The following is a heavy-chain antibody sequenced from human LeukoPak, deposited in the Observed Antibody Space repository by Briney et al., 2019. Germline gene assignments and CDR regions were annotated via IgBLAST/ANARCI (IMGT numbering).Heavy chain of an antibody. J-gene: IGHJ5*02. Sequence: GASVKVSCKASGYTFTGYYIHWVRQAPGQGFEWMGWINPNSGDTNFAQQFQGRVTMTRDTSISAAYIELSSLRSDDTAVYYCARHVASSVWFDPWGQGTLVTVSS. V-gene: IGHV1-2*02. CDR1: GYTFTGYY. CDR3: ARHVASSVWFDP. CDR2: INPNSGDT. D-gene: IGHD2-21*01.